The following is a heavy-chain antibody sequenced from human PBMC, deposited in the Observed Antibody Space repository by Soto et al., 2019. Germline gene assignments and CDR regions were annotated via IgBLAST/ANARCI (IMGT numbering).Heavy chain of an antibody. CDR1: GVSISSNYY. CDR3: VRSFGWYAIDY. CDR2: ISNIGSV. Sequence: QVLLQESGPGLVQPSGTLSLSCAVSGVSISSNYYWGWVRQSPGKGLEWLGDISNIGSVNYSPSLMSRVTISMDRSENQFSLKLNSVTAADTAVYYCVRSFGWYAIDYWGQGTLVIVSS. J-gene: IGHJ4*02. D-gene: IGHD6-19*01. V-gene: IGHV4-4*02.